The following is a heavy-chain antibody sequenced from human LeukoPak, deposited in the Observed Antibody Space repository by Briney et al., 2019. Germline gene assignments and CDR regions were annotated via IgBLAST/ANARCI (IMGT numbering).Heavy chain of an antibody. V-gene: IGHV1-3*04. CDR2: ISTGNGDT. D-gene: IGHD2-15*01. J-gene: IGHJ4*02. Sequence: VASVKVSYKASGYTFTNNALHWVRQAPGQRLEWMGWISTGNGDTKYSQKFQGRVTLTRDTSASTVYMELSSLRSEDTAVYYCGRGGSSGVDYWGQGTLVTVSS. CDR3: GRGGSSGVDY. CDR1: GYTFTNNA.